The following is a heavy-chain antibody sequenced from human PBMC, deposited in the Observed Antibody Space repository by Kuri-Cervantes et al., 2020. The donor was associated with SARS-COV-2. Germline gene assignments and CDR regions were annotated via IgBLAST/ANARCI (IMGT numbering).Heavy chain of an antibody. CDR2: IYYSGST. CDR3: ARRSDQDYDFWSGYKQDNYFDY. V-gene: IGHV4-39*01. CDR1: GGSISRSSYY. Sequence: SETLSLTCTVSGGSISRSSYYCGWIRQPPGKVLEWIGSIYYSGSTYYNPSLKSRITISVDTSKNQFSLKLSSVTAADTAVYYCARRSDQDYDFWSGYKQDNYFDYWGQGTLVTVSS. D-gene: IGHD3-3*01. J-gene: IGHJ4*02.